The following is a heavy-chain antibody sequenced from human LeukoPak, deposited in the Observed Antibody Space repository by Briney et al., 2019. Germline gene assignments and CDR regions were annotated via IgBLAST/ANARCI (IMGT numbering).Heavy chain of an antibody. CDR2: VYYSGST. CDR1: GDSINNDKW. J-gene: IGHJ6*02. V-gene: IGHV4-4*02. D-gene: IGHD6-19*01. CDR3: TREEPEYNSGWSMDV. Sequence: PSETVSLTCVVSGDSINNDKWWSWVRQPPGKGLEWIRDVYYSGSTNYNPSLKSRVTMSVDKSKNQFFMKLNSVTAADTAVYYCTREEPEYNSGWSMDVWGQGTTVTVSS.